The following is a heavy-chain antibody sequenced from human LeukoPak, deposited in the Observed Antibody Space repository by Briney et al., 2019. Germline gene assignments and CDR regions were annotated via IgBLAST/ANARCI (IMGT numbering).Heavy chain of an antibody. Sequence: PSETLSLTCTVSVCSINSSSYYWRWIRQPPGKGLEWIGSISYGGSSYYNPSPKSRVTMSVDTSKNQFSLKLSSVTAADTALYYCARVGSSWTRDYYFDYWGQGTLVTVSS. D-gene: IGHD6-13*01. CDR1: VCSINSSSYY. J-gene: IGHJ4*02. V-gene: IGHV4-39*07. CDR3: ARVGSSWTRDYYFDY. CDR2: ISYGGSS.